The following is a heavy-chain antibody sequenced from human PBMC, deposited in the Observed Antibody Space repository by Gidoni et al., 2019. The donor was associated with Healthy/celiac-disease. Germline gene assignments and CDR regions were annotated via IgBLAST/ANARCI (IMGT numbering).Heavy chain of an antibody. CDR3: ARIRDVSSWDAFDI. CDR2: IDWDDDK. Sequence: QVTLRESGPALVKPTQTLTLTCTFSGFSLSTSGMCVSWIRQPPGKALEWLALIDWDDDKYYSTSLKTRLTISKDTSKNQVVLTMTNMDPVDTATYYCARIRDVSSWDAFDIWGQGTMVTVSS. V-gene: IGHV2-70*01. J-gene: IGHJ3*02. D-gene: IGHD6-13*01. CDR1: GFSLSTSGMC.